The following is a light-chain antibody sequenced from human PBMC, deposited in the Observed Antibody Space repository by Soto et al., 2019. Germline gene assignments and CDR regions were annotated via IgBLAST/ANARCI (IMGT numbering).Light chain of an antibody. Sequence: DVVMTPSPLSLPVTLGQPASISCRSSQSLVSSNGNTFLIWFQQRPGQSPRRLIYKVSNRDSAVPDRFTGSGSGADFTLEISRVEAEDVGVYYCMQATHWPWTFGQGTKVEIK. CDR1: QSLVSSNGNTF. J-gene: IGKJ1*01. CDR3: MQATHWPWT. V-gene: IGKV2-30*01. CDR2: KVS.